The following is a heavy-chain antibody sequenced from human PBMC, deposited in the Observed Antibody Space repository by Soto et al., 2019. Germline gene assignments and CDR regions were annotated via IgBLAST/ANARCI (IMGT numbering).Heavy chain of an antibody. V-gene: IGHV4-30-4*01. J-gene: IGHJ4*02. D-gene: IGHD3-3*01. CDR1: GGSITDSEFY. CDR2: IYYSGDT. CDR3: ARALNVGGVYFGTGAFDY. Sequence: QVQLQESGPGLVKPSQTLSLSCPVSGGSITDSEFYWSWLRQPPGKGLEWIGSIYYSGDTFYTPTLKSRLTLSVDTSKNQFALNLPSVTAADTAVYYCARALNVGGVYFGTGAFDYWGQGALVIVSS.